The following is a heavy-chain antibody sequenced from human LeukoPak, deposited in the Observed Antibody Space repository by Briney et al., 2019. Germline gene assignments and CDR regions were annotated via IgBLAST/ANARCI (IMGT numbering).Heavy chain of an antibody. CDR1: GFTFSSYG. CDR2: ISYDGSKK. CDR3: AKVRVVAAAGHQGYYYGMDV. D-gene: IGHD6-13*01. J-gene: IGHJ6*02. V-gene: IGHV3-30*18. Sequence: GRSLRLSCAASGFTFSSYGMHWVRQAPGKGLEWVAVISYDGSKKYYADSVKGRYTISRDNSKNTLYLQMNSLRAEDTAVYYCAKVRVVAAAGHQGYYYGMDVWGQGTTVTVSS.